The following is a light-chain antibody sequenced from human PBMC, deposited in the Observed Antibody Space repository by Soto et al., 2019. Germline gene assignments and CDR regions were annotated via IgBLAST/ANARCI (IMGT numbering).Light chain of an antibody. Sequence: EIVLTQSPGTLSLSPGERATLSCRASQSVSSYLAWYQQKPGQAPRLLIYDASNRATGIPARFSGSRSGTDFTLTISSLEPEDFAVYYCQQRSNWPTFGQGTRLEIK. CDR1: QSVSSY. CDR2: DAS. V-gene: IGKV3-11*01. J-gene: IGKJ5*01. CDR3: QQRSNWPT.